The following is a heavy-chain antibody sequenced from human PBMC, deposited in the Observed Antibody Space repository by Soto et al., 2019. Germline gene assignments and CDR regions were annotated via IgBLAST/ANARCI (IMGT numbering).Heavy chain of an antibody. CDR1: GYTFTSYG. D-gene: IGHD4-17*01. CDR2: ISAYNGNA. V-gene: IGHV1-18*01. Sequence: ASVKVSCKASGYTFTSYGISWVRQAPGQGLEWMGWISAYNGNANYAQKLQGRVTMTTDTSTSTAYMELRSLRSDDTAVYYCARDHLTTVTTYLFYYYYGMDVWGQGTTVTVSS. CDR3: ARDHLTTVTTYLFYYYYGMDV. J-gene: IGHJ6*02.